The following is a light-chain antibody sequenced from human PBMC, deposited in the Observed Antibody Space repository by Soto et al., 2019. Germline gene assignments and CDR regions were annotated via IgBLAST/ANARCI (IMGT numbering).Light chain of an antibody. V-gene: IGKV3-20*01. CDR1: QSVSSSY. Sequence: EIVLTQSPGTLSLSPGERATLSCRASQSVSSSYLAWYQQKPGQAPRLLIYGASSRATGIPDRFSGSGSGTDFTLTISRLEPEDLAVYYCQQYANSTFGQGTKLEIK. CDR2: GAS. CDR3: QQYANST. J-gene: IGKJ2*01.